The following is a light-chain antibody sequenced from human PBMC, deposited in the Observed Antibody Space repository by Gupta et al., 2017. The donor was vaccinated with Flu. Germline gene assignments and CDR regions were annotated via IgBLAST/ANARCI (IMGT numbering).Light chain of an antibody. J-gene: IGKJ1*01. CDR2: QVS. CDR3: MQGSHWPWA. CDR1: EGFVYSDGNTY. Sequence: VVMTQSPLSLPVTLGQPASISCRSHEGFVYSDGNTYLHWFQQRPGQAPRRLIYQVSYRASGVPDRFSGSGSGTDFTLKISSVEAEDVGIYFCMQGSHWPWAFGQGTKVEIK. V-gene: IGKV2-30*01.